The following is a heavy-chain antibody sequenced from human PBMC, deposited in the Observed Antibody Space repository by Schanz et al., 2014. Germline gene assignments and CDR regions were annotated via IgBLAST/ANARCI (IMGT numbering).Heavy chain of an antibody. CDR1: GFTFSTHA. J-gene: IGHJ2*01. CDR2: ISGDHRNT. V-gene: IGHV3-23*01. CDR3: AKDAPYPFDL. Sequence: EVQLLESGGGLVQPGGSLRLSCAASGFTFSTHAMSWVRQAPGKGLEWVSSISGDHRNTFYADSVKGRFTISRDNSKITLYLQMNSLRAEDTAIYYCAKDAPYPFDLWGRGTLITVSS.